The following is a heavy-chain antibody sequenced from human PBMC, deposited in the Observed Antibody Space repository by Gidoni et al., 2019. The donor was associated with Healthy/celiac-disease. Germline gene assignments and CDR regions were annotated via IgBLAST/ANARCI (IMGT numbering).Heavy chain of an antibody. Sequence: QVQLVESGGGVVQPGRSLRLSCAASGFTFSSYAMHWVRQAPGKGLEWVAVISYDGSNKYYADSGKGRFTISRDNSKNTLYLQMNSLRAEDTAVYYCARDRAPYGSTSLYWFDPWGQGTLVTVSS. V-gene: IGHV3-30-3*01. CDR2: ISYDGSNK. CDR1: GFTFSSYA. J-gene: IGHJ5*02. D-gene: IGHD2-2*01. CDR3: ARDRAPYGSTSLYWFDP.